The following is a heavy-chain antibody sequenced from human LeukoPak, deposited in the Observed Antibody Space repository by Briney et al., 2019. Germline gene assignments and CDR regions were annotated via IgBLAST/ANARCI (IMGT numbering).Heavy chain of an antibody. J-gene: IGHJ6*03. CDR1: GFTFTTYS. CDR2: ISSGSSAI. V-gene: IGHV3-21*04. Sequence: GGSLRLSCEASGFTFTTYSMTWVRQAPGKGLEWVSIISSGSSAIFSADALKGRFTISRDDAKNLLYLDMNSLRAEDTAVYYCARVYSSPLYYYYYYMDVWGKGTTVTVSS. D-gene: IGHD6-13*01. CDR3: ARVYSSPLYYYYYYMDV.